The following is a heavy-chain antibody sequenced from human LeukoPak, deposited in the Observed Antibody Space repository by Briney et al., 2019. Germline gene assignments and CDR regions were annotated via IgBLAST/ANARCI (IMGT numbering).Heavy chain of an antibody. CDR3: AKDAGEGYTNSWYHY. CDR2: ISYDGSNK. J-gene: IGHJ4*02. CDR1: GFTFSSYG. V-gene: IGHV3-30*18. D-gene: IGHD6-13*01. Sequence: GGSLRLSCAASGFTFSSYGMHWVRQAPGKGLEWVAVISYDGSNKYYADSVKGRFTISRDNSKNTLYLQMNSLRPEDTAVYYCAKDAGEGYTNSWYHYWGQGTLVAVSS.